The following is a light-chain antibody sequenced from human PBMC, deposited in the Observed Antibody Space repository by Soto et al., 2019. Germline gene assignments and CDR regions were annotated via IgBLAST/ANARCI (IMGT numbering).Light chain of an antibody. CDR1: SSDVGGYNF. CDR2: ANT. J-gene: IGLJ2*01. V-gene: IGLV2-11*01. CDR3: QSYDSSLSGVVL. Sequence: QSALTQPRSVSGSPGQSVTISCIGTSSDVGGYNFVSWYQQYPGKAPKLIIYANTNRASGVPDRFSGSKSGSSASLAITGLQAEDEADYYCQSYDSSLSGVVLFGGGTKLTVL.